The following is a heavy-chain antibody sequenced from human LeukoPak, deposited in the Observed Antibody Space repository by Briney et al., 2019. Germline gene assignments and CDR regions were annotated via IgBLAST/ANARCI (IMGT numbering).Heavy chain of an antibody. CDR1: GGTFSSYG. V-gene: IGHV1-69*13. CDR3: ARDQEGFDY. J-gene: IGHJ4*02. CDR2: IIPMFGAT. Sequence: ASVKVSCKASGGTFSSYGLSWVRQAPGQGLEWMGGIIPMFGATKYAQKFQGRITIIADESTSTVHMELSGLRSEDTAVYYCARDQEGFDYWGQGTLVTVSS.